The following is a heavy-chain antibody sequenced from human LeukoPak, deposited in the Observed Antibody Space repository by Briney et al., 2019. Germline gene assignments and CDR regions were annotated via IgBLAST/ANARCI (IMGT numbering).Heavy chain of an antibody. CDR1: RLTYSSFS. CDR2: ISSSSSYI. Sequence: GGTLRLSCAASRLTYSSFSMNWVRQATGKGLEWVSYISSSSSYIYYADQVRGRFTISRDNDKNSLHLQMNSLRAEDTAVYYCARDLGDGMDVWGQGTTVTVSS. V-gene: IGHV3-21*01. J-gene: IGHJ6*02. CDR3: ARDLGDGMDV.